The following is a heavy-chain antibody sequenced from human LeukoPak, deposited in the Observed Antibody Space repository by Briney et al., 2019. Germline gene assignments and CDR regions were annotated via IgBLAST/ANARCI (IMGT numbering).Heavy chain of an antibody. J-gene: IGHJ2*01. Sequence: ASVKVSCKASGGTFSSYAISWVRQAPGQGLEWMGGIIPIFGTANYAQKFQGRVTITADESTSTVYMELSSLRSEDTAVYYCARDLTGGFLTWYFDLWGRGTLVTVSS. CDR3: ARDLTGGFLTWYFDL. D-gene: IGHD7-27*01. CDR2: IIPIFGTA. CDR1: GGTFSSYA. V-gene: IGHV1-69*01.